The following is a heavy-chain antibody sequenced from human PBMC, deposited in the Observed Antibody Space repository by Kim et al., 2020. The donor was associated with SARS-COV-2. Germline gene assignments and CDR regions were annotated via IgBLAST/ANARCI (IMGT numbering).Heavy chain of an antibody. CDR2: IRSKAYGRAQ. Sequence: GGSLRLSCTASGFTFGDYAMSWVRQAPGKGLEWVGSIRSKAYGRAQATAASVRGSFTVSRDDSRSIAFLQMHSLKNEDTAIYYYTRSGDQWLTQGCYFY. CDR1: GFTFGDYA. CDR3: TRSGDQWLTQGCYFY. D-gene: IGHD6-19*01. V-gene: IGHV3-49*04. J-gene: IGHJ4*03.